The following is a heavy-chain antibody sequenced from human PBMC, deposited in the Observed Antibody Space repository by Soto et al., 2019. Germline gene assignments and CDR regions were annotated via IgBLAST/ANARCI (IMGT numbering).Heavy chain of an antibody. CDR1: GYTFTSYY. J-gene: IGHJ4*02. D-gene: IGHD6-13*01. Sequence: ASVKVSCKASGYTFTSYYMYWVRQAPGQGLEWLGIINPSGGSTSYAQKFRGRVTMTRDTSTSTVHMELSSLRSEDTAVYYCARDRGHSSSWDYFDYWGLGTLVTVSS. V-gene: IGHV1-46*01. CDR2: INPSGGST. CDR3: ARDRGHSSSWDYFDY.